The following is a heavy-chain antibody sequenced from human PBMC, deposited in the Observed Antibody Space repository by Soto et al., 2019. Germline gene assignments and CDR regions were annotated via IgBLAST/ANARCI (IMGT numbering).Heavy chain of an antibody. Sequence: GGSLRLSCAASGFTFSNAWMSWVRQAPGKGLEWVGRIKSKTDGGTTDYAAPVKGRFTISRDDSKNTLYLQMNSLKTEDTAVYYCAPQGGGDDDSSGCYYSGYWGRGPLVAVSS. V-gene: IGHV3-15*01. D-gene: IGHD3-22*01. J-gene: IGHJ4*02. CDR3: APQGGGDDDSSGCYYSGY. CDR1: GFTFSNAW. CDR2: IKSKTDGGTT.